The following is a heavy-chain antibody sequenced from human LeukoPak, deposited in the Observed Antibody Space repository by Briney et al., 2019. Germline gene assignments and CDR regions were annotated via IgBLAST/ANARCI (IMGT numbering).Heavy chain of an antibody. CDR1: GGSFSGYY. V-gene: IGHV4-34*01. CDR3: ARHWVEITTPYCFDF. CDR2: INHSGST. Sequence: SETLSLTCAVYGGSFSGYYWSWIRQPPGKGLEWIGEINHSGSTNYNPSLKSRVTISLDTSENQFSLKLTSVTAADTAVYYCARHWVEITTPYCFDFWGQGTLVTVSP. J-gene: IGHJ4*02. D-gene: IGHD5-24*01.